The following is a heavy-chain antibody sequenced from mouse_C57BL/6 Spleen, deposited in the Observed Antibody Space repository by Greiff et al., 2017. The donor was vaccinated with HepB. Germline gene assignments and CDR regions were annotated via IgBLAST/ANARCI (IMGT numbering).Heavy chain of an antibody. CDR3: ARGGSGYYYAMDY. D-gene: IGHD3-2*02. V-gene: IGHV2-2*01. J-gene: IGHJ4*01. CDR1: GFSLTSYG. CDR2: IWSGGST. Sequence: VKLMESGPGLVQPSQSLSITCTVSGFSLTSYGVHWVRQSPGKGLEWLGVIWSGGSTDSNAAFISRLSISKDNSKSQVFFKMNSLQADDTAIYYCARGGSGYYYAMDYWGQGTSVTVSS.